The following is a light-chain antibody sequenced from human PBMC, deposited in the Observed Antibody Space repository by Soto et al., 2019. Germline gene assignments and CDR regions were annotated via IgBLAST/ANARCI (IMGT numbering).Light chain of an antibody. Sequence: QSALTQPPSASGSPGQSVTISCTGTSSDVGGYNYVSWYQHHPGKAPKLMIFEVSKRPSGVPDRFSGSKSGTTASLTVSGLQAEDDADYYCSSAAGNNNLVFGTGTKVTVL. CDR3: SSAAGNNNLV. J-gene: IGLJ1*01. CDR2: EVS. V-gene: IGLV2-8*01. CDR1: SSDVGGYNY.